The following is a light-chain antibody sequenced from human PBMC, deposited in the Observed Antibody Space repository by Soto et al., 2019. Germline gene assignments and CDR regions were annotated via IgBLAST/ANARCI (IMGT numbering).Light chain of an antibody. CDR2: EAS. CDR3: SSYACSNNLYD. Sequence: QSALSQPASVSGSPGQSITISCTGTTIDVGSYSLVSWYQHHPGKAPQLMIYEASKRPSGVSNRFSGSKSGNTASLTVSGLQAEDEADYYCSSYACSNNLYDLGTGTKVTV. J-gene: IGLJ1*01. V-gene: IGLV2-14*02. CDR1: TIDVGSYSL.